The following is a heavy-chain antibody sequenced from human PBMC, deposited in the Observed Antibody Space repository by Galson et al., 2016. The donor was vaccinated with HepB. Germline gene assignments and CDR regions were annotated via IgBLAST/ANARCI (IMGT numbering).Heavy chain of an antibody. Sequence: SVKVSCKASGYTFTSYSINWVRQAPGQGLEWMGWINTNNGNTNYAQKVQGRVTTTTDTSTSTVYMELRRLRSDDTAVYYCAREGMRFYMDVWGQGTTVIVSS. CDR3: AREGMRFYMDV. CDR2: INTNNGNT. CDR1: GYTFTSYS. D-gene: IGHD2-8*01. J-gene: IGHJ6*02. V-gene: IGHV1-18*04.